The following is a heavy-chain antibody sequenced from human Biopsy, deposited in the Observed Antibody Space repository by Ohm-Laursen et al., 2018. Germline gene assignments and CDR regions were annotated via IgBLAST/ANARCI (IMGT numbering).Heavy chain of an antibody. CDR3: GNEVHGRDY. Sequence: SDTLSLTCEVYGKTFSDYYWGWIRQPPGKGLEWIGQINQSGRTNYNPSLKSRVNISADKSNNRFSLKLTSVTSADTAVYFCGNEVHGRDYWGLGALVTVSS. CDR1: GKTFSDYY. CDR2: INQSGRT. V-gene: IGHV4-34*08. D-gene: IGHD2-15*01. J-gene: IGHJ4*02.